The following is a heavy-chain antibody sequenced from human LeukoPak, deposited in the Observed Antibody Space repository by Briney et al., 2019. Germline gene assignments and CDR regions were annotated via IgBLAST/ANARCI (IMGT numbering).Heavy chain of an antibody. CDR2: IWYDGSNK. V-gene: IGHV3-30*19. D-gene: IGHD6-6*01. CDR1: GFTFSSYG. J-gene: IGHJ6*02. CDR3: ARGHSSSSPYYYYYYGMDV. Sequence: QPGGSLRLSCAASGFTFSSYGMHWVRQAPGKGLEWVAVIWYDGSNKYYADSVKGRFTISRDNSKNTLYLQMNSLRAEDTAVYYCARGHSSSSPYYYYYYGMDVWGQGTTVTVSS.